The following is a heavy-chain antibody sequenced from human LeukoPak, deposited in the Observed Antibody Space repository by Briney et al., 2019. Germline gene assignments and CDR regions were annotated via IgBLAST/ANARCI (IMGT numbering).Heavy chain of an antibody. V-gene: IGHV3-53*01. CDR1: GFTVSSNY. D-gene: IGHD6-13*01. J-gene: IGHJ4*02. CDR3: ARGLAAAGLYFYY. CDR2: VYTGGST. Sequence: GGSLRLSCAASGFTVSSNYMTWVRQAPGKGLEWVSVVYTGGSTYSPDSVKGRFTISRDNSKNTLDLQMNSLRAEDTTVYYCARGLAAAGLYFYYWGQGTMASVCS.